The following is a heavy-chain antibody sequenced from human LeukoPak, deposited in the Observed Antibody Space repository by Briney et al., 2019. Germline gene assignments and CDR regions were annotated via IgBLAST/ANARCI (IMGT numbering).Heavy chain of an antibody. J-gene: IGHJ4*02. V-gene: IGHV4-39*01. CDR1: GGSISSSSYY. CDR3: ARTGRKNDFWSGYYKTPQYYFDY. CDR2: IYYSGGT. Sequence: SETPSLTCTVSGGSISSSSYYWGWIRQPPGKGLEWIGSIYYSGGTYYNPSLKSRVTISVDTSKNQFSLKLSSVTAADTAVYYCARTGRKNDFWSGYYKTPQYYFDYWGQGTLATVSS. D-gene: IGHD3-3*01.